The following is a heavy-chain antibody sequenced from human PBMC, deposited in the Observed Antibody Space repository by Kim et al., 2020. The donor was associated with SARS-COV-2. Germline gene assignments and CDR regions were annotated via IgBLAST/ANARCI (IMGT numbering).Heavy chain of an antibody. CDR3: AKGRGPHYYYGMDV. Sequence: GGSLRLSCAASGFTFSSYGMHWVRQAPGKGLEWVAVISYDGSNKYYADSVKGRFTISRDNSKNTLYLQMNSLRAEDTAVYYCAKGRGPHYYYGMDVWGQG. J-gene: IGHJ6*02. D-gene: IGHD3-10*01. CDR2: ISYDGSNK. V-gene: IGHV3-30*18. CDR1: GFTFSSYG.